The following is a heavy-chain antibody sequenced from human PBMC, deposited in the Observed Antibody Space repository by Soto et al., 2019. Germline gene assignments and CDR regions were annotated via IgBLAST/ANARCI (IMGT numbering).Heavy chain of an antibody. CDR1: GFTFSSYA. CDR3: AYSSTLFAD. Sequence: GESLKISCAASGFTFSSYAMSWVRQAPGKGLEWVSAISGSGGSTYYADSVKGRFTISRDNSKNTLYLQMNSLRAEDTAVYYCAYSSTLFADWGQGTLVTVSS. V-gene: IGHV3-23*01. CDR2: ISGSGGST. J-gene: IGHJ4*02. D-gene: IGHD6-13*01.